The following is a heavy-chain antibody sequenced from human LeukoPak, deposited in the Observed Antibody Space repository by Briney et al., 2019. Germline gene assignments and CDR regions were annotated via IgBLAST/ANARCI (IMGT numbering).Heavy chain of an antibody. Sequence: ASVKVSCKASGGTFSSYAISWVRQAPGQGLEWMGRIIPILGIANYAQKFQGRVTITADKSTSTAYMELSSPRSEDTAVYYCARAGGASGYYGYYFDYWGQGTLVTVSS. CDR1: GGTFSSYA. D-gene: IGHD3-22*01. J-gene: IGHJ4*02. CDR2: IIPILGIA. CDR3: ARAGGASGYYGYYFDY. V-gene: IGHV1-69*04.